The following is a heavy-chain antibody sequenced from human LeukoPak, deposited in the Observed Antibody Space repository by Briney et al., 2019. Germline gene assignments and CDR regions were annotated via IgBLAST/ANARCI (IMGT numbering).Heavy chain of an antibody. J-gene: IGHJ3*02. Sequence: PGGSLRLSCAASGFTFSSYWMSWVRQAPGKGLEWVANIKQDGSEKYYVDSVKGRFTISRDNAKNSLYLQMNSLRAEDTAVYYCARPLATMIENAFDIWGQGTMVTVSS. CDR1: GFTFSSYW. D-gene: IGHD3-22*01. CDR2: IKQDGSEK. CDR3: ARPLATMIENAFDI. V-gene: IGHV3-7*01.